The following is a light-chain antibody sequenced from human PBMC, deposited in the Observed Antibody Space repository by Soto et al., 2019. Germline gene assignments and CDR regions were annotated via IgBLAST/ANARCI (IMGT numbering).Light chain of an antibody. J-gene: IGKJ1*01. CDR2: GAS. CDR3: QQYGSSPRT. Sequence: EIVLTHSPGTVSLSPGERATLSPRASQSVSSYLAWYQQKPGQAPRLLIYGASSRATGIPDRFSGSGSGTDFTLTISRLEPEDFAVYYCQQYGSSPRTFGQGTKVDNK. CDR1: QSVSSY. V-gene: IGKV3-20*01.